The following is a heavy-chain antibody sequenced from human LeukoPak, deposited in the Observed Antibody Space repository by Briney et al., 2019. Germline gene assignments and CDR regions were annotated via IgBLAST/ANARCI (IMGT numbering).Heavy chain of an antibody. CDR2: ISYDGSNK. CDR1: GFTFSSYG. V-gene: IGHV3-30*18. CDR3: AKDRPLGVTTVTTDHPGPFDY. Sequence: PGRSLRLSCAASGFTFSSYGMHWVRQAPGKGLEWVAVISYDGSNKYYADSAKGRFTISRDNSKNTLYLQMNSLRAEDTAVYYCAKDRPLGVTTVTTDHPGPFDYWGQGTLVTVSS. J-gene: IGHJ4*02. D-gene: IGHD4-17*01.